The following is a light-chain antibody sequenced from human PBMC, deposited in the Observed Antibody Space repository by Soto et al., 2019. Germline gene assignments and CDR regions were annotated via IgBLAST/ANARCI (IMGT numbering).Light chain of an antibody. CDR3: AAWNDSLNGLV. CDR2: NNN. V-gene: IGLV1-44*01. CDR1: SSNLGSNT. J-gene: IGLJ1*01. Sequence: QPVLTQPPSASGTPGQRVTISCSGSSSNLGSNTVNWYQQLPGTAPKLLIYNNNQRPSGVPDRFSGSKSGTSASLAISGLQSEDEADYYCAAWNDSLNGLVFGTGTKVTVL.